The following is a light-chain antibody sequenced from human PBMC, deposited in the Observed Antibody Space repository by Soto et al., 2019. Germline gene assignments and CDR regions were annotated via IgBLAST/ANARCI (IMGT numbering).Light chain of an antibody. CDR1: SSYVGGYNY. CDR3: SSYTSSSTVV. Sequence: QSALTQPASVSGSPGQSITISCTGTSSYVGGYNYVSWYQQHPGKAPKLMIYDVSNRPSGVSNRCSGSKSGNTASLTISGLQAEDDADYYCSSYTSSSTVVFGGGTQLTVL. J-gene: IGLJ2*01. CDR2: DVS. V-gene: IGLV2-14*01.